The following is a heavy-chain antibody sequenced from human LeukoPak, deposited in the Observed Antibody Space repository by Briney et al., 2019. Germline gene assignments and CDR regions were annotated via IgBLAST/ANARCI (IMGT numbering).Heavy chain of an antibody. CDR1: GFTFSSYW. CDR3: AKEVLTIFGVALIDY. D-gene: IGHD3-3*01. V-gene: IGHV3-7*03. Sequence: GGSLRLSCAASGFTFSSYWMSWVRQAPGKGLGWVANIKQDGSEKYYVDSVKGRFTISRDNAKNSLYLQMNSLRAEDTAVYYCAKEVLTIFGVALIDYWGQGTLVTVSS. J-gene: IGHJ4*02. CDR2: IKQDGSEK.